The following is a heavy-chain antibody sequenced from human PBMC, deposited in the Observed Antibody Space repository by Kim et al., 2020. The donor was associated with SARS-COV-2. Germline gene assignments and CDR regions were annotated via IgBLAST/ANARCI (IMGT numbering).Heavy chain of an antibody. V-gene: IGHV1-3*01. CDR3: ATGMQGELKAPLLK. D-gene: IGHD1-26*01. Sequence: SREFKGRVTITRDTSASTAYMELSSLRSEDTAVYYCATGMQGELKAPLLKWGQGTLVTVSS. J-gene: IGHJ4*02.